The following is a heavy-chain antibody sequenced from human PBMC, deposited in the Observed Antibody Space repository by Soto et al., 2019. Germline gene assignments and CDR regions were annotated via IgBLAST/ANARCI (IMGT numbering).Heavy chain of an antibody. CDR2: IWYDGSNK. D-gene: IGHD3-10*01. J-gene: IGHJ6*02. Sequence: QVQLVESGGGVVQPGRSLRLSCAASGFTFSSYGMHWVRQAPGKGLEWVAVIWYDGSNKYYADSVKGRVTISRDNSKNTLYLQMNSLRAEDTAVYYCARDEGLGVNYYYSAMDVWGQGTTVTVSS. CDR1: GFTFSSYG. V-gene: IGHV3-33*01. CDR3: ARDEGLGVNYYYSAMDV.